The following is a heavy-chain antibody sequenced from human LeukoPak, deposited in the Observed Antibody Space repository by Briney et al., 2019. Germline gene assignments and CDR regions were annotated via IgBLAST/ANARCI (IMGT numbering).Heavy chain of an antibody. CDR3: ARQAIVVVPAATGWELEHAAFDF. V-gene: IGHV5-51*01. CDR1: GYSLTSYW. Sequence: RGESLKISCKGSGYSLTSYWIGWVRQMPGKGVEWMGIIYPGDSDTRYSPSFQGQVTISADKSISTAYMQWSSLKASDTAMYYCARQAIVVVPAATGWELEHAAFDFWGQGTMVTVSS. D-gene: IGHD2-2*01. J-gene: IGHJ3*01. CDR2: IYPGDSDT.